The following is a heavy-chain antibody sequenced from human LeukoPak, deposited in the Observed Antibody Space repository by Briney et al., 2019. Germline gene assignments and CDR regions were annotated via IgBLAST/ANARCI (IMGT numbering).Heavy chain of an antibody. CDR2: IYPGDSDT. V-gene: IGHV5-51*01. J-gene: IGHJ4*02. CDR1: GYSFTSYW. D-gene: IGHD5-18*01. Sequence: GGSLKISFKGSGYSFTSYWIGWGRQMPGEGLEWMGIIYPGDSDTRYSPSFQGQVTISADKSISTAYLQWSSLKASDTAMYYCARQRIGYGYPYWGQGTLVTVSS. CDR3: ARQRIGYGYPY.